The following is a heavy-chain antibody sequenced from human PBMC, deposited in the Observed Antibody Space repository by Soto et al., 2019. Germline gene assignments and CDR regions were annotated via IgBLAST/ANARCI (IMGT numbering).Heavy chain of an antibody. CDR2: IYHSGST. D-gene: IGHD3-22*01. V-gene: IGHV4-4*02. CDR3: ASKSSGYQRGWFDP. Sequence: QVQLQESGPGLVKPSGTLSLTCAVSGGSISSSNWWSWVRQPPGKGLEWIGEIYHSGSTNYNPSLKSGVTVSVDKSKDQFSLKLSSVTAADTAVYYCASKSSGYQRGWFDPWGQGTLVTVSS. CDR1: GGSISSSNW. J-gene: IGHJ5*02.